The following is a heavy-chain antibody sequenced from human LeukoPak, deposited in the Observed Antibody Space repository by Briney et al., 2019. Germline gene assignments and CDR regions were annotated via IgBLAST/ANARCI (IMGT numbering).Heavy chain of an antibody. CDR2: INHSGST. Sequence: PGGSLRLSCAASGFTFSGYAMSWIRQPPGKGLEWIGEINHSGSTNYNPSLKSRVTISVDKSKNQFSLKLSSVTAADTAVYYCARVPKGPRIAAAGTFDYWGQGTLVTVSS. D-gene: IGHD6-13*01. J-gene: IGHJ4*02. CDR3: ARVPKGPRIAAAGTFDY. CDR1: GFTFSGYA. V-gene: IGHV4-34*01.